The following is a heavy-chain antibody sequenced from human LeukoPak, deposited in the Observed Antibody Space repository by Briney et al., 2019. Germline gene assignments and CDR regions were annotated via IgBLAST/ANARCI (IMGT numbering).Heavy chain of an antibody. CDR2: IYYSGGT. Sequence: SETLSLTCTVSGGSISSYYWSWIRQPPGKGLEWIGYIYYSGGTNYNPSLKSRVTISVDTSKNQFSLKLSSVTAADTAVYYCATLDGDFWGQGTLVTVSS. CDR1: GGSISSYY. J-gene: IGHJ4*02. CDR3: ATLDGDF. V-gene: IGHV4-59*01. D-gene: IGHD3-3*01.